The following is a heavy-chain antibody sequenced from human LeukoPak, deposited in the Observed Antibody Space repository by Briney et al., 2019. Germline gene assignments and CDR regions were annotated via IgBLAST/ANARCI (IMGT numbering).Heavy chain of an antibody. J-gene: IGHJ4*02. CDR3: AGRYGGYGSPTRD. V-gene: IGHV4-39*01. CDR2: IYYGGST. CDR1: GGSISSSSYY. D-gene: IGHD5-12*01. Sequence: PSETLSLTCTVSGGSISSSSYYWGWIRQPPGKGLEWIGTIYYGGSTYSSPSLESRVTISVDTSKNQFSLKLSSVTAADTAVYYCAGRYGGYGSPTRDWGQGTWSPSPQ.